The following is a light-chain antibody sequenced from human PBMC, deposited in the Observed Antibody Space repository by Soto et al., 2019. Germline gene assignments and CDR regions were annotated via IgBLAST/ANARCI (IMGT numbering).Light chain of an antibody. CDR2: RDS. Sequence: SYELTQPLSVSVALGQTARITCGGNNIGSKNVHWYQQKPGQAPVLVIYRDSNRPSGIPERFSGSNSGNTATLTISRAQAGDEADYSCQVWYSSTAVFGGGTQLTVL. CDR3: QVWYSSTAV. J-gene: IGLJ7*01. CDR1: NIGSKN. V-gene: IGLV3-9*01.